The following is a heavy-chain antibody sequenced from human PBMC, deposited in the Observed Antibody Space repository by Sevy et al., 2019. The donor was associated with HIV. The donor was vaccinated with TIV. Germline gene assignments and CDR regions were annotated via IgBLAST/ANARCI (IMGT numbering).Heavy chain of an antibody. CDR1: GFTFSNYW. J-gene: IGHJ4*02. CDR2: IKQDGSQK. Sequence: GGSLRLSCAASGFTFSNYWMSWVRQAPGKGLEWVANIKQDGSQKYYVDSVKGRFTISRDNAKNSLFLQMNSLRAEETAVYCGTFKEVGWGQGTLVTVSS. V-gene: IGHV3-7*01. CDR3: TFKEVG. D-gene: IGHD1-26*01.